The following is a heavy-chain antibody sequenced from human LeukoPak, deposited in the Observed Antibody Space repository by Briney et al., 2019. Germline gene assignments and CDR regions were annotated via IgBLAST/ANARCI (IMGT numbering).Heavy chain of an antibody. D-gene: IGHD4-17*01. CDR2: ISHDGTNK. Sequence: GGSLRLSCAASGFTFSRNGMHWVRQAPGKGLEWVAVISHDGTNKYHADSVKGRFTISRDNSKNTLYLQMSSLRAEDTAVYYCAKAHLSDYGDYVRFRYNGMDVWGQGTTVSVSS. CDR3: AKAHLSDYGDYVRFRYNGMDV. V-gene: IGHV3-30*18. J-gene: IGHJ6*02. CDR1: GFTFSRNG.